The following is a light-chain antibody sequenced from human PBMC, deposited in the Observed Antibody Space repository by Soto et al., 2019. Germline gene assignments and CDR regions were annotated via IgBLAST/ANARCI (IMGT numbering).Light chain of an antibody. J-gene: IGKJ2*01. CDR3: QHGYSAPFT. CDR1: QSISSY. CDR2: GAS. V-gene: IGKV1-39*01. Sequence: DIQMTQSPSSLSASVGDRVTITCRASQSISSYLNWYQQKPGKAPNLLISGASSLQSGVPSRFFGSGSGTDFTLTITGLQPDDSATYYCQHGYSAPFTFGQGTKLEIK.